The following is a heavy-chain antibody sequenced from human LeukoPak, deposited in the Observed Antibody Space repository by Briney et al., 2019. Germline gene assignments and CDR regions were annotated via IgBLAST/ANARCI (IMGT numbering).Heavy chain of an antibody. Sequence: SETLSLICTVSGGPISNFYWIWIRQPAGKGLEWIGRFYTSESIIYNPSLKSRVTMLVDTSKNHFSLKLRFVTAADTAVYYCARGYCSGGSCYSSPGFWGQGALVTVSS. V-gene: IGHV4-4*07. CDR1: GGPISNFY. J-gene: IGHJ4*02. CDR3: ARGYCSGGSCYSSPGF. CDR2: FYTSESI. D-gene: IGHD2-15*01.